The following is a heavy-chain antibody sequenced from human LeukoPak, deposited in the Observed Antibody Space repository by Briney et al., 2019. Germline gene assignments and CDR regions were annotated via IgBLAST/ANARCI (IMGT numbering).Heavy chain of an antibody. CDR2: IYYSGST. D-gene: IGHD3-22*01. CDR1: GGSISSYY. CDR3: ASLDSSGYRDY. J-gene: IGHJ4*02. Sequence: PSETLSLTCTVSGGSISSYYWSWIRRPPGKGLEWIGYIYYSGSTNYNPSLKSRVTISVDTSKNQFSLKLSSVTAADTAVYYCASLDSSGYRDYWGQGTLVTVSS. V-gene: IGHV4-59*08.